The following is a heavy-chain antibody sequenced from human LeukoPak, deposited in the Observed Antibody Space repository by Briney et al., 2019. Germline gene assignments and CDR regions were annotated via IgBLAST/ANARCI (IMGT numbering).Heavy chain of an antibody. Sequence: ASVKVSCKASGYTFTGYDMHWVRQAPGRGLEWMGRSNPNSGGTNYAQKFQGRVTMTRDTSISTAYMELSRLRSDDTAVYYCARGADSSGISDFDYWGQGTLVTVSS. D-gene: IGHD6-19*01. J-gene: IGHJ4*02. CDR3: ARGADSSGISDFDY. CDR1: GYTFTGYD. V-gene: IGHV1-2*06. CDR2: SNPNSGGT.